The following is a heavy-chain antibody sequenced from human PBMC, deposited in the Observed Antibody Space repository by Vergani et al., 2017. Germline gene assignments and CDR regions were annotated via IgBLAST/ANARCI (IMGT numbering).Heavy chain of an antibody. CDR3: ARSRDYYDSSGYSSWFDP. CDR1: GGSISSYY. D-gene: IGHD3-22*01. J-gene: IGHJ5*02. V-gene: IGHV4-59*01. Sequence: QVQLQESGPGLVKPSETLSLTCTVSGGSISSYYWSWIRQPPGKGLEWIGYIYYSGSTNYNPSLKSRVTRSVDTSKNQFSLKLSSVTAADTAVYYCARSRDYYDSSGYSSWFDPWGQGTLVTVSS. CDR2: IYYSGST.